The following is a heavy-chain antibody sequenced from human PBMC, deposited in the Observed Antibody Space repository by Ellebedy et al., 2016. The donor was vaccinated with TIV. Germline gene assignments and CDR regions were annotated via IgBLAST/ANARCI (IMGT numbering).Heavy chain of an antibody. J-gene: IGHJ4*02. D-gene: IGHD2-8*01. CDR1: GFTFSSYA. CDR2: INSDGSSI. CDR3: AREIMAFDY. Sequence: PGGSLRLSCAASGFTFSSYAMSWVRQAPGKGLVWVSRINSDGSSISHADSVKGRFTISRDNAKNTVYLQMNSLRAEDTAVYYCAREIMAFDYWGQGTLVTVSS. V-gene: IGHV3-74*01.